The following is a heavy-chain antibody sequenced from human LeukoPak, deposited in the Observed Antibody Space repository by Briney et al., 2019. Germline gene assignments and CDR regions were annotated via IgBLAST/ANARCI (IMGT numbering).Heavy chain of an antibody. CDR3: ARGPRRRDGYNYNFDY. V-gene: IGHV4-59*12. CDR2: IYYSGST. J-gene: IGHJ4*02. Sequence: SETLSLTCTVSGGSISSYYWSWIRQPPGKGLEWIGYIYYSGSTNYNPSLKSRVTISVDTSKNQFSLKLSSVTAADTAVYYCARGPRRRDGYNYNFDYWGQGTLVTVSS. D-gene: IGHD5-24*01. CDR1: GGSISSYY.